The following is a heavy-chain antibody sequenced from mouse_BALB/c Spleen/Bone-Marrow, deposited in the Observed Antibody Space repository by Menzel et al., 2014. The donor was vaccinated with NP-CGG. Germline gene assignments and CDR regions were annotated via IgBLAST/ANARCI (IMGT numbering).Heavy chain of an antibody. D-gene: IGHD1-1*02. CDR3: ARREGGELWSFTY. CDR2: ISSGGSYT. V-gene: IGHV5-6*01. CDR1: GFTFSSYG. J-gene: IGHJ3*01. Sequence: EVQRVESGGDLVKPGGSLKLSCAASGFTFSSYGMSWVRQTPDKRLEWVATISSGGSYTYYPDSVKGRFTISRDNAKNTLYLQKSSLKSENTAMYYCARREGGELWSFTYWGQGILVTVSA.